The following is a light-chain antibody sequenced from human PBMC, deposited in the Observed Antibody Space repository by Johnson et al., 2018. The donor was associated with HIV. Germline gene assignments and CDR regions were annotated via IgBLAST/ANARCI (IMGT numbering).Light chain of an antibody. CDR1: SYNIGNNY. CDR2: DNN. J-gene: IGLJ1*01. CDR3: GTWDSSLSANV. Sequence: QSVLTQPPSVSAAPGQKVTISCSGSSYNIGNNYVSWYQQVPGTAPKLLIYDNNKRPSGIPDRFSGSKSGTSATLGITGLQTGDEADYYCGTWDSSLSANVFGTGTKVTVL. V-gene: IGLV1-51*01.